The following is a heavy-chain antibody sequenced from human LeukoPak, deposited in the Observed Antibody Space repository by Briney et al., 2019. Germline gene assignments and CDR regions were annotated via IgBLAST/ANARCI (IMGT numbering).Heavy chain of an antibody. J-gene: IGHJ4*02. CDR3: ARASGYSGYDPFDY. CDR1: GFTVSSNY. D-gene: IGHD5-12*01. CDR2: IYRGGDT. V-gene: IGHV3-53*01. Sequence: PGGSLRLSCAASGFTVSSNYMSWVRQAPGKGLEWVSVIYRGGDTNYEDSAKGRFTISRDNSKNTLYLQMNTLRAEDTAVYYCARASGYSGYDPFDYWGQGTLVTVSS.